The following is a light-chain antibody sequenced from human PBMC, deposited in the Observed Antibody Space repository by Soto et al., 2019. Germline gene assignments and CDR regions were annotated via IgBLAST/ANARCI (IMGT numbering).Light chain of an antibody. J-gene: IGKJ2*01. CDR1: QSVSSSY. CDR3: QQDGSSPYT. Sequence: EIVLTQSPGTLSLSPGERATLSCRASQSVSSSYLAWYQQKPGQAPRLLIYVASSRATGIPDRFSGSGSGKDFTLTISILEPEDFAVYYCQQDGSSPYTCGQGTKLEIK. CDR2: VAS. V-gene: IGKV3-20*01.